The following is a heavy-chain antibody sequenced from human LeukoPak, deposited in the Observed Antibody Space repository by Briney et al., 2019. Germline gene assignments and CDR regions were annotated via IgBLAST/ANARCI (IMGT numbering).Heavy chain of an antibody. D-gene: IGHD3-22*01. J-gene: IGHJ4*02. Sequence: GGSLRLSCAAPGFTFSSYWMSWVRQAPGKGLEWVANIKQDGSEKYYVDSVKGRFTISRDNAKNSLYLQMNSLRAEDTAVYYCAREAIDSSGSHGYWGQETLVTVSS. CDR3: AREAIDSSGSHGY. V-gene: IGHV3-7*01. CDR1: GFTFSSYW. CDR2: IKQDGSEK.